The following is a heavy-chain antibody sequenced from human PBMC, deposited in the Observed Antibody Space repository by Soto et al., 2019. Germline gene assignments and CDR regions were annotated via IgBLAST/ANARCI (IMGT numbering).Heavy chain of an antibody. D-gene: IGHD6-6*01. CDR2: IISILDIP. J-gene: IGHJ4*02. V-gene: IGHV1-69*02. CDR1: GGTVSAYT. CDR3: ASENGTSSLDY. Sequence: QVQLVQSGAEVKKPGSSVKVSCEASGGTVSAYTINWVRQAPGQGLEWMGRIISILDIPNYAQKFQGRLTIIADTSTSTTYMELRNLTSQDTATYYSASENGTSSLDYWGQGTLVTVSS.